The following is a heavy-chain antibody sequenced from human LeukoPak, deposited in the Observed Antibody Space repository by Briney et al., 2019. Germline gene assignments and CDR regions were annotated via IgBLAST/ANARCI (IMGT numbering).Heavy chain of an antibody. CDR2: INPNSGGT. V-gene: IGHV1-2*02. Sequence: ASVKVSSKPSGYTFTGYYMHWVRPAPGQGLECGGWINPNSGGTNYAQKLQGTVTMTRDTSIITAYMDLSRLRSDHTAVYYCARSGYNWNDADAFDIWGQGTIVTVSS. CDR1: GYTFTGYY. J-gene: IGHJ3*02. CDR3: ARSGYNWNDADAFDI. D-gene: IGHD1-1*01.